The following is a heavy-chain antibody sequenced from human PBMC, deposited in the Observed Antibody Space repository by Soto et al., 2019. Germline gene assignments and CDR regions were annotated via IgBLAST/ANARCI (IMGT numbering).Heavy chain of an antibody. Sequence: GGSLRLSCAASGFTVSSNHIMWLRQTPGTGLEWVSVIYSGGDTYYADFVKGRFTISRDNSKNTLYLQMNSLRAEDTAVYYCARDHVYGDYPEYFQHWGQGTLVTVSS. J-gene: IGHJ1*01. CDR2: IYSGGDT. V-gene: IGHV3-66*01. CDR1: GFTVSSNH. CDR3: ARDHVYGDYPEYFQH. D-gene: IGHD4-17*01.